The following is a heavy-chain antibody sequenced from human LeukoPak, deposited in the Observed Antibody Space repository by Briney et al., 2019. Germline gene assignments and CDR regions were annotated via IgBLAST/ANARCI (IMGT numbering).Heavy chain of an antibody. CDR2: ISSSGSTI. J-gene: IGHJ3*02. V-gene: IGHV3-11*01. D-gene: IGHD2-2*01. CDR3: ARDIIVQGTSWNAFDI. Sequence: PGGSLRLSCAASGFTFSDYYMSWIRQAPGKGLEWVSYISSSGSTIYYADSVKGRFTISRDNAKNSLYLQVNSLRAEDTAVYYCARDIIVQGTSWNAFDIWGQGTMVTVSS. CDR1: GFTFSDYY.